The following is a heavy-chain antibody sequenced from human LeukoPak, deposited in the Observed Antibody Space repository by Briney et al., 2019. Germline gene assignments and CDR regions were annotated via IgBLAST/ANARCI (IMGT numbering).Heavy chain of an antibody. Sequence: SETLSLTCAVYGGSFSGYYWSWIRQPPGKGLEWIGEINHSGSTNYTPSLKSRVTISVDTSKNQFSLKLSSVTAADTAVYYCARVVTVTTGANWFDPWGQGTLVTVSS. CDR2: INHSGST. V-gene: IGHV4-34*01. D-gene: IGHD4-11*01. J-gene: IGHJ5*02. CDR1: GGSFSGYY. CDR3: ARVVTVTTGANWFDP.